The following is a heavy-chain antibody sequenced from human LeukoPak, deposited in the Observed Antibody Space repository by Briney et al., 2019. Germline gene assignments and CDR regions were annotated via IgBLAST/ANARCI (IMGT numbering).Heavy chain of an antibody. Sequence: PSETLSLTCTVSGGSITNYYWSWIRQPPGKGLEWIGYVYYSGSTNYNPSLKSRVTMSVDTSKNQVSLKLSSVTAADTAVYYCATGDGYNSFDYWGQGTLVTVSS. V-gene: IGHV4-59*12. CDR3: ATGDGYNSFDY. CDR1: GGSITNYY. CDR2: VYYSGST. J-gene: IGHJ4*02. D-gene: IGHD5-24*01.